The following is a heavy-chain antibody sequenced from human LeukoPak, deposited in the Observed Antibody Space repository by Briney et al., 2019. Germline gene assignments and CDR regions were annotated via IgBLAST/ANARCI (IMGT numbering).Heavy chain of an antibody. CDR2: IRYDGSNK. D-gene: IGHD4-23*01. CDR1: GFTFSTYG. J-gene: IGHJ5*02. V-gene: IGHV3-33*01. CDR3: ARDPDGGANWFDP. Sequence: PGGSLRLSCAASGFTFSTYGMHWVRQAPGQGLEWVAVIRYDGSNKSYADSVKGRFTISRDNAKNSLYLQMNSLRAEDTAVYYCARDPDGGANWFDPWGQGTLVTVSS.